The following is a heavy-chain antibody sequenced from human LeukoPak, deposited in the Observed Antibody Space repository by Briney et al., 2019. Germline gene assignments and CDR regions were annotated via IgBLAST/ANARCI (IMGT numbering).Heavy chain of an antibody. J-gene: IGHJ4*02. V-gene: IGHV4-34*01. D-gene: IGHD1-1*01. CDR3: ARGGNEDFDY. CDR1: GGSFSGYY. Sequence: SETLSLTCAVYGGSFSGYYWSWIRQPPGKGLEWIGEINHSGSTNYNPSLKSRVTISVDTSKNQFSLKLSSVTAADTAVYYCARGGNEDFDYWGQGTLVTVPS. CDR2: INHSGST.